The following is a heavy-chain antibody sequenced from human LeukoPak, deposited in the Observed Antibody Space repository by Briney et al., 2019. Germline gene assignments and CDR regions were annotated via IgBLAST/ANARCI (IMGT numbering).Heavy chain of an antibody. V-gene: IGHV1-69*06. CDR2: IIPIFGTK. CDR3: ARVVGLTGYSSNWYSGYYYYMDV. J-gene: IGHJ6*03. CDR1: GCTFSRYA. D-gene: IGHD6-13*01. Sequence: SLKVSCKPSGCTFSRYAINWVRQTPGQGIEWMGGIIPIFGTKNYAQKFQDRVTITADKSTSTAYMKLSSLRSEDTAVYYCARVVGLTGYSSNWYSGYYYYMDVWGKGTTVTVSS.